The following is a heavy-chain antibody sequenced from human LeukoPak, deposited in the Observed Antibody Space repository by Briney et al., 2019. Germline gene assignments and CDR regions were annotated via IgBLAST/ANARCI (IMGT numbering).Heavy chain of an antibody. Sequence: SETLSLTCTVSAGSISSSSHHWGWIRQSPGKGLEWIGSIYSGRTTYYNPSLNSRVTISVDPSKNQFSLKLTSVTAADTAVYYCARRGASSNWFDPWGQGTLVTVSS. D-gene: IGHD1-26*01. J-gene: IGHJ5*02. V-gene: IGHV4-39*01. CDR3: ARRGASSNWFDP. CDR2: IYSGRTT. CDR1: AGSISSSSHH.